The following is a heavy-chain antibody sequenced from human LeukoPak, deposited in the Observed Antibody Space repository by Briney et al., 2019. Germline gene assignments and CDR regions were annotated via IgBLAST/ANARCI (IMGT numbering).Heavy chain of an antibody. CDR1: GFTFSSYW. CDR2: INSDGSST. J-gene: IGHJ4*02. Sequence: GGSLRFSCAASGFTFSSYWMHWVRQAPGKGLVWVSRINSDGSSTSYADSVKGRFTISRDNAKNTLYLQMNSLRAEDTAVYYCAREIATIRGEGLFDYWGQGTLITVSS. V-gene: IGHV3-74*01. CDR3: AREIATIRGEGLFDY. D-gene: IGHD5-24*01.